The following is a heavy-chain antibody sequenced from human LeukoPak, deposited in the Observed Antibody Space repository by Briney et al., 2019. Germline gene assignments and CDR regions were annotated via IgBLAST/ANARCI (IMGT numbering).Heavy chain of an antibody. CDR2: INHSGST. CDR1: GGSFSGYY. D-gene: IGHD6-6*01. Sequence: SETLSLTCAVYGGSFSGYYWSWIRQPPGQGLGWIGEINHSGSTNYNPSLKSRVTISVDTSKNQFSLKLSSVAAADTAVYYCARVGIAALDAFDIWGQGTMVTVSS. J-gene: IGHJ3*02. CDR3: ARVGIAALDAFDI. V-gene: IGHV4-34*01.